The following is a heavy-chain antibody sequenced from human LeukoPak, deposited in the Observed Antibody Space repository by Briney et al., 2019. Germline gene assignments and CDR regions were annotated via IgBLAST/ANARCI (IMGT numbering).Heavy chain of an antibody. CDR1: GYTLTYYW. Sequence: PGGSLRLSCAASGYTLTYYWMTWVRRAPGKGLEWVANIMQDGSEKYYVDSVKGRFTISRDNAKNSLYLQMNSLRAEDTALYYCARHSAGYTTFFDYWGQGTLVTVSS. J-gene: IGHJ4*02. CDR3: ARHSAGYTTFFDY. V-gene: IGHV3-7*04. D-gene: IGHD5-24*01. CDR2: IMQDGSEK.